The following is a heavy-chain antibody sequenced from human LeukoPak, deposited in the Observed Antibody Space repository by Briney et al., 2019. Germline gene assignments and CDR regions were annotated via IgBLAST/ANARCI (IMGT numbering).Heavy chain of an antibody. V-gene: IGHV4-59*08. Sequence: SETLSLTCTVSCGSISSYYWSWIRQPPGKGLEWIGYIYYSGSTNYNPSLKSRVTISVDTSKNQFSLKLSSVTAADTAVYYCARQGYYGSGSYYGWFDPWGQGTLVTVSS. CDR2: IYYSGST. J-gene: IGHJ5*02. CDR1: CGSISSYY. CDR3: ARQGYYGSGSYYGWFDP. D-gene: IGHD3-10*01.